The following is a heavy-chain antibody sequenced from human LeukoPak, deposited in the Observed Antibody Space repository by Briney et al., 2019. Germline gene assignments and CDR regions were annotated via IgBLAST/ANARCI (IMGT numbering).Heavy chain of an antibody. D-gene: IGHD3-10*01. V-gene: IGHV3-48*01. Sequence: AGGSLRLSCAASGFTFSTYSMNWVRQAPGKGLEWVSYISFSSSTIYYADSVKGRFTISRDNVKNSLYLQMNSLRAEDTAMYYCARDSGSGWYVSWGQGTLVTVSS. J-gene: IGHJ5*01. CDR2: ISFSSSTI. CDR1: GFTFSTYS. CDR3: ARDSGSGWYVS.